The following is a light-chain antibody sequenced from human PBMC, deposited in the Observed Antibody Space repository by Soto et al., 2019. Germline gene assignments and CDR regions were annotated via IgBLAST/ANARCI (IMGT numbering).Light chain of an antibody. J-gene: IGLJ2*01. Sequence: QSALTQPRSVSGSPGQSVAISCTGTTSDVGTYNYVSWYQQHPGKAPKLMIHDVNKRPSGVPDRFSGSKSGNTASLTISGLQAEDEADYYCSSYTSSSTLRVFGGGTKLTVL. CDR3: SSYTSSSTLRV. CDR2: DVN. V-gene: IGLV2-11*01. CDR1: TSDVGTYNY.